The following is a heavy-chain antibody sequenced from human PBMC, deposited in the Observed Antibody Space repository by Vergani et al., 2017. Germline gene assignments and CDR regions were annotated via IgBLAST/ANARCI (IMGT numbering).Heavy chain of an antibody. V-gene: IGHV3-21*02. J-gene: IGHJ6*02. CDR1: GFTFSSYW. Sequence: EVQLVASGGGLVQRGGSLRLSCAASGFTFSSYWMSWVRQAPGKGLEWVAFIGSSGPYINYADSVKGRFIISRDNTNNSLFLQLRSLRAEDAAVYYCARDPGGDYYYYGMDVWGQGTTVTVSS. D-gene: IGHD4-17*01. CDR3: ARDPGGDYYYYGMDV. CDR2: IGSSGPYI.